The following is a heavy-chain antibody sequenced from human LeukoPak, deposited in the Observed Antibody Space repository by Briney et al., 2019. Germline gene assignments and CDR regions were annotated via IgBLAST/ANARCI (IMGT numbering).Heavy chain of an antibody. CDR3: ARVRYYGSGSYPPYYYYYMDV. V-gene: IGHV3-11*04. Sequence: GGSLRLSCAASGFTFSDYYMTWIRQAPGKGLEWVSYITSAGTIYNADSVKGRFTISRDNAKNSLYLQMNSLRAEDTAVYYCARVRYYGSGSYPPYYYYYMDVWGKGTTVTVSS. D-gene: IGHD3-10*01. CDR1: GFTFSDYY. CDR2: ITSAGTI. J-gene: IGHJ6*03.